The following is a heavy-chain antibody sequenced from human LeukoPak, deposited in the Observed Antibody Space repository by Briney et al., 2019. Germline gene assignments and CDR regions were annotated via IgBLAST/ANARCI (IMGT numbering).Heavy chain of an antibody. D-gene: IGHD3-3*01. CDR2: INHSGST. CDR3: ARGGLRFLEWSRSGFDP. J-gene: IGHJ5*02. V-gene: IGHV4-34*01. CDR1: GGSFSGYY. Sequence: SETLSLTCAVYGGSFSGYYWSWIRQPPGKGLEWIGEINHSGSTNYNPSLKSRGTISVGTSKNQFALKQSSVTAADTAVYYCARGGLRFLEWSRSGFDPRGQGTLVTVSS.